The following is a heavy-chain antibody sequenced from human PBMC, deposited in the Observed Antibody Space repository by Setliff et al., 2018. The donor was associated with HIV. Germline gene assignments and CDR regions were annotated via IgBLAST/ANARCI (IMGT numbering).Heavy chain of an antibody. J-gene: IGHJ4*02. CDR1: GFTFDDYA. Sequence: GGSLRLSCEASGFTFDDYAMHWGRQAPGKGLEWVAGINWNSVSRAYVASVEGRFTISRDNAKNSLYLQMNSLRAEDTAVYYCANMQWASNAWYSFDYWGQGALVTVSS. D-gene: IGHD6-19*01. CDR2: INWNSVSR. V-gene: IGHV3-9*01. CDR3: ANMQWASNAWYSFDY.